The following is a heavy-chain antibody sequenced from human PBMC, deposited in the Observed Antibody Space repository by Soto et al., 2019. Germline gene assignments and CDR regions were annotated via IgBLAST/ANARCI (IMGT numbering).Heavy chain of an antibody. CDR1: GGSFNRHT. D-gene: IGHD3-22*01. CDR3: ARGWGYYSTDYYYAY. Sequence: QVQLVQSGAEVRKPGSSVRVSCKASGGSFNRHTISWVRQAPGQGLEWMGGIIPIFGTANHAQKFQGRVTIIADESTSIVYMELSSLRSDDTAIYYCARGWGYYSTDYYYAYWGQGTLVIVSS. CDR2: IIPIFGTA. V-gene: IGHV1-69*01. J-gene: IGHJ4*02.